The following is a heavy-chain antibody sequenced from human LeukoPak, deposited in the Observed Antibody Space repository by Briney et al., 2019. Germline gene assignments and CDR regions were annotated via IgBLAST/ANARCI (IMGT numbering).Heavy chain of an antibody. V-gene: IGHV3-30*02. CDR2: IGRDKNTK. CDR3: VKDGEWTFDV. D-gene: IGHD3-3*01. CDR1: GFTFAMSG. Sequence: GGSLRLSCAASGFTFAMSGMHWVRQAPGEGLEWVAFIGRDKNTKYYADSVKGRFTISGDSSYNTAFLQVNSLRTEDTALYYCVKDGEWTFDVWGQGTMVTVSS. J-gene: IGHJ3*01.